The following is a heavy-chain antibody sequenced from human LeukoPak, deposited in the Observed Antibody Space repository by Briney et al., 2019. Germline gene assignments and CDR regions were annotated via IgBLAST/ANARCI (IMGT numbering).Heavy chain of an antibody. V-gene: IGHV4-39*07. CDR3: ARGTYCGSDCYSFEY. CDR2: MYYSGSG. CDR1: GGSINSSDYY. J-gene: IGHJ4*02. Sequence: SETLSLTCTVSGGSINSSDYYWAWIRRSPGRGLEWIGNMYYSGSGYYNPSLKSRVTISVDTSKNQFSLKLSSVTAADTAVYCCARGTYCGSDCYSFEYWGQGTLVTVSS. D-gene: IGHD2-21*01.